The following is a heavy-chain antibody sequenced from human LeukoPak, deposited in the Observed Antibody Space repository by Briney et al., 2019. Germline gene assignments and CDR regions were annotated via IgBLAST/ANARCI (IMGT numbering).Heavy chain of an antibody. Sequence: GGSLRLSCTASGFSFSGHWMHWARQLPGKGLVWVSRISPTGSTTSYADSVKGRFTVSRDNAKNPLYLQVNNLRAEDTAVYYCARGPNSNWSGLDFWGQGTLLTVSS. CDR2: ISPTGSTT. CDR1: GFSFSGHW. V-gene: IGHV3-74*01. D-gene: IGHD6-6*01. CDR3: ARGPNSNWSGLDF. J-gene: IGHJ4*02.